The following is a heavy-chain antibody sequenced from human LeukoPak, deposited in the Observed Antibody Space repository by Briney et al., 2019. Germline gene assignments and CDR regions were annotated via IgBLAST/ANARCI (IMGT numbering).Heavy chain of an antibody. Sequence: ASVKVSCKASGYTFTGYYMHWVRQAPGQGLEWMGWINLNRGGTNNAQTFPGSVTMTRDTSISTAYMELSRLRSDDTAVYYCARGQDSWFDPWGQGTLVTVSS. CDR2: INLNRGGT. CDR3: ARGQDSWFDP. V-gene: IGHV1-2*02. D-gene: IGHD2-15*01. CDR1: GYTFTGYY. J-gene: IGHJ5*02.